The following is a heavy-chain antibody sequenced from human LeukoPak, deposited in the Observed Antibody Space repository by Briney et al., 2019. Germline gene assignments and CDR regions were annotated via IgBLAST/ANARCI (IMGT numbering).Heavy chain of an antibody. CDR2: ISYDGSNK. Sequence: GGSLRLSCAASGFTVSNNYMSWVRQAPGKGLEWVAVISYDGSNKYYADSVKGRFTISRDNSKNTLYLQMNSLRAEDTAVYYCAGLAVAGTYYYYGMDVWGQGTTVTVSS. D-gene: IGHD6-19*01. CDR3: AGLAVAGTYYYYGMDV. V-gene: IGHV3-30-3*01. J-gene: IGHJ6*02. CDR1: GFTVSNNY.